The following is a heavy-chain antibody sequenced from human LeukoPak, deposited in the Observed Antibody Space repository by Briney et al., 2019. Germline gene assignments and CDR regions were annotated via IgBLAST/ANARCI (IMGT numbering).Heavy chain of an antibody. D-gene: IGHD4-17*01. CDR3: AFGRRMTTVTYFDY. J-gene: IGHJ4*02. CDR2: IIPIFGTA. V-gene: IGHV1-69*13. CDR1: GGTFSSYA. Sequence: SVKVSCKASGGTFSSYAISWVRQAPGQGLEWMGGIIPIFGTANYAQKFQGRVTITADVSTSTAYMELSSLRSEDTAVYYCAFGRRMTTVTYFDYWGQGTLVTVFS.